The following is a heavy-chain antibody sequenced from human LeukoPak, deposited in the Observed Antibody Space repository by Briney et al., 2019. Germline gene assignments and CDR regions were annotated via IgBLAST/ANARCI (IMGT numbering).Heavy chain of an antibody. J-gene: IGHJ4*02. D-gene: IGHD3-10*01. CDR1: GGSISSSNW. Sequence: SETLSLTCAVSGGSISSSNWWSWVRQPPGKGLEWIWEVHHSGGTNYNPSLKSRVTISADRSNNRFSLSLNSVTAADTAVFYCARGEEYGSGTVHFDYWGQGILVTVSS. CDR2: VHHSGGT. CDR3: ARGEEYGSGTVHFDY. V-gene: IGHV4-4*02.